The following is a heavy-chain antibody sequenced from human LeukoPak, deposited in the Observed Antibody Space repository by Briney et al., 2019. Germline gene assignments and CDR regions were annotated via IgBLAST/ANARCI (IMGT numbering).Heavy chain of an antibody. V-gene: IGHV5-51*01. D-gene: IGHD1-7*01. CDR3: ARRPNRDITGTTISGFDY. CDR1: GYSFTSYW. Sequence: GESLKISCKGSGYSFTSYWIGWVRQMPGKGLEWMGIIYPGDSDTRYSPSFQGQVTISADKSISTAYLQWSSLKASDTAMYYCARRPNRDITGTTISGFDYWGQGTLVTVSS. J-gene: IGHJ4*02. CDR2: IYPGDSDT.